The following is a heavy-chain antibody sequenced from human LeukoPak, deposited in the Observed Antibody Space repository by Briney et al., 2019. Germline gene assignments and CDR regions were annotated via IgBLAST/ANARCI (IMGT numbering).Heavy chain of an antibody. CDR1: GYTFTGYY. J-gene: IGHJ4*02. CDR2: INPNSGGT. CDR3: ARVRLAARPLGWFDY. V-gene: IGHV1-2*02. Sequence: ASVKVSCKASGYTFTGYYMHWVRQAPGQGLEWMGWINPNSGGTNYAQKFQGRVTMTRDTSISTAYMELSRLRSGDTAVYYCARVRLAARPLGWFDYWGQGTLVTVSS. D-gene: IGHD6-6*01.